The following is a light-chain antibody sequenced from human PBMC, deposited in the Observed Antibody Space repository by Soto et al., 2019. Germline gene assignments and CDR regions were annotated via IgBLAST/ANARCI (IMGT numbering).Light chain of an antibody. CDR2: HAS. V-gene: IGKV3-15*01. CDR3: QQYNNWPPHT. J-gene: IGKJ2*01. CDR1: QSVSSN. Sequence: DIVMTQSPVTLSVSPGERATLSCRASQSVSSNLAWYQQKPGLAPRLLIYHASTRATGIPARFSGSGSETEFTLTISSLQSEDFAVYYCQQYNNWPPHTFGQGTKLEIK.